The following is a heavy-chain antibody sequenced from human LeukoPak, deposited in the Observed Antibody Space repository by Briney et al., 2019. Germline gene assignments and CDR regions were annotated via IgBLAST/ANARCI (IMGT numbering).Heavy chain of an antibody. CDR1: GFTFSSYS. V-gene: IGHV3-21*01. CDR3: TTRWLSGSYGDY. Sequence: GGSLRLSCAASGFTFSSYSMNWVRQAPGKGLEWVSSISSSSSYIYYADSVKGRFTISRDNAKNSLYLQMNSLRAEDTAVYYCTTRWLSGSYGDYWGQGTLVTVSS. J-gene: IGHJ4*02. CDR2: ISSSSSYI. D-gene: IGHD1-26*01.